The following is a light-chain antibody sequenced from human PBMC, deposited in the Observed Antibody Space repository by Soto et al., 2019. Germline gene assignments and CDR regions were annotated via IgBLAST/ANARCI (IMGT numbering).Light chain of an antibody. J-gene: IGLJ2*01. CDR3: QTWGTDFYVV. Sequence: QPVLTQSPSASASLGASVKLTCTLSSGHRSYAIAWHQQQPEKGPRYLMKLTSDGSHNKGDGIPDRFSGSSSGAERYLTISSLQAEDEADDYCQTWGTDFYVVFCGGTKLTDL. CDR1: SGHRSYA. V-gene: IGLV4-69*01. CDR2: LTSDGSH.